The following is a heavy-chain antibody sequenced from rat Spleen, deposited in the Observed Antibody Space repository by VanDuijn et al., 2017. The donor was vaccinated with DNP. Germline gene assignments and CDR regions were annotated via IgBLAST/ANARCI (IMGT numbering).Heavy chain of an antibody. V-gene: IGHV5-25*01. J-gene: IGHJ2*01. CDR1: GFTFSNYY. Sequence: EVQLVESGGGLVQPGRSIKLSCATSGFTFSNYYMAWVRQAPTKGLEWVASIGAGGGNSSYRDSVKGRFTISRDNAKSTLYLQMNSLRSEDMATYYCVRWNSGHFDYWGQGVMVTVSS. D-gene: IGHD4-3*01. CDR3: VRWNSGHFDY. CDR2: IGAGGGNS.